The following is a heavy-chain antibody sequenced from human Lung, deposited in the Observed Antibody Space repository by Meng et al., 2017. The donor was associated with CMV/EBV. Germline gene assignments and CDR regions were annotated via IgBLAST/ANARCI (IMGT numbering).Heavy chain of an antibody. CDR2: ISSSGSTI. Sequence: GESLKISCAASGFTFSSYEMNWVRQAPGKGLEWVSYISSSGSTIYYADSVKGRFTISRDNAKNSLYLQMNSLRAEDTAVYYCASLKDIVVVPAAKGSKYYYYGMDVWGQETTVXVSS. CDR3: ASLKDIVVVPAAKGSKYYYYGMDV. CDR1: GFTFSSYE. J-gene: IGHJ6*02. D-gene: IGHD2-2*01. V-gene: IGHV3-48*03.